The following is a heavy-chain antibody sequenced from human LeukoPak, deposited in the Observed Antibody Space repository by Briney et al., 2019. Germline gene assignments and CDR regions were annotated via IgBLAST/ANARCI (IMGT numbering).Heavy chain of an antibody. CDR2: ISYDASNK. Sequence: GGSLRLSCAASGFTLSSYSMNWVRQAPGKGLEWVALISYDASNKYYTDSVKGRFTISRDNAKNSLYLQMNSLRAEDTAVYYCARVCVGATHFDYWGQGTLVTVSS. V-gene: IGHV3-30*03. CDR1: GFTLSSYS. J-gene: IGHJ4*02. D-gene: IGHD1-26*01. CDR3: ARVCVGATHFDY.